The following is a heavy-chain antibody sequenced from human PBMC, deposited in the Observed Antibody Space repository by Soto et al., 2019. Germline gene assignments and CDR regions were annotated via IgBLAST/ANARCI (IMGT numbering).Heavy chain of an antibody. Sequence: SETLSLTCTVSGGSISSSSYYWGWIRQPPGKGLEWIGSIYYSGSTYYNPSLKSRVTISVDTSKNQFSLKLSSVTAADTAVYYCARFDTYYYDSSGYYYFDYWGQGTLVTVSS. CDR2: IYYSGST. D-gene: IGHD3-22*01. J-gene: IGHJ4*02. CDR3: ARFDTYYYDSSGYYYFDY. CDR1: GGSISSSSYY. V-gene: IGHV4-39*07.